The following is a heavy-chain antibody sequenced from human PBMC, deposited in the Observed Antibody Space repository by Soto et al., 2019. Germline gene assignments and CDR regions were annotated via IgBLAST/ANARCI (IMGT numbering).Heavy chain of an antibody. Sequence: QVQLVESGGGVVQPGRSLRLSCAASGFTFSSYGMHWVRQAPGKGLEWVAVIWYDGSNKYYADSVKGRFTISRDNSKNTLYLQMNSLRAEDTAVYYCARDQEYSSSSLDYWGQGTLVTVSS. J-gene: IGHJ4*02. V-gene: IGHV3-33*01. CDR3: ARDQEYSSSSLDY. CDR1: GFTFSSYG. D-gene: IGHD6-13*01. CDR2: IWYDGSNK.